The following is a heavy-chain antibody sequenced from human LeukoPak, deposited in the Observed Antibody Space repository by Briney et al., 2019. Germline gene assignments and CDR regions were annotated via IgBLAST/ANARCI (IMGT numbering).Heavy chain of an antibody. CDR2: ISSRGSTI. D-gene: IGHD2-2*01. CDR3: AREDCSSSSCYLAVYGLDV. J-gene: IGHJ6*02. V-gene: IGHV3-48*03. CDR1: GFTFSSYE. Sequence: PGGSLRLSCAAAGFTFSSYEMNWVRQAPGKGLEWVSYISSRGSTIYYADSVKGRFTISRDNAKNSLYLQMNSLRAEDTAVYYCAREDCSSSSCYLAVYGLDVWGQGTTVTVSS.